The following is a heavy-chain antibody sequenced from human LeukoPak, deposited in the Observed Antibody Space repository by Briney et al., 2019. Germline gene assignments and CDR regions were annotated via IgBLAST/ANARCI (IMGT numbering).Heavy chain of an antibody. J-gene: IGHJ4*02. CDR1: GDSISDYY. CDR2: IYDRGST. Sequence: SETLSLTCAVSGDSISDYYRSWLRQPPGKGLEWIGYIYDRGSTNYNPSPQSRVTISVDTSRSQVSLKLSSVTAADTAVYYCASLGGTYDFWGQGTLVTVSS. V-gene: IGHV4-59*08. CDR3: ASLGGTYDF.